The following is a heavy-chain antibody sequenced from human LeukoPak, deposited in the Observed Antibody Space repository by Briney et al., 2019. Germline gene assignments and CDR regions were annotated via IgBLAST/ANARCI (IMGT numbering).Heavy chain of an antibody. J-gene: IGHJ4*02. CDR1: GGSISSSSYY. Sequence: PSETLSLTCTVSGGSISSSSYYWGWIRQPPGKGLEWIGSIHYSGSAYYNPSLKSRVTISVDTSKNQFSLKLSSVTAADTAVFYCARHLTYCGGDCFFDYWGQGTQVTVSS. CDR2: IHYSGSA. V-gene: IGHV4-39*01. D-gene: IGHD2-21*02. CDR3: ARHLTYCGGDCFFDY.